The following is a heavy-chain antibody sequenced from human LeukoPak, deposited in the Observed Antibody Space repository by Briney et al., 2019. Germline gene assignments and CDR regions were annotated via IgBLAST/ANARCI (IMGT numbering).Heavy chain of an antibody. CDR3: AKGLERESRLDS. D-gene: IGHD1-1*01. J-gene: IGHJ4*02. V-gene: IGHV3-23*01. CDR1: GFSINTYT. CDR2: IRNSDGMT. Sequence: PGGSLRLSCDASGFSINTYTMYWVRQAPGQGLEWVSGIRNSDGMTYYADSVRGRFTISTDNSKNTLYLQMNSLRAEDTALYYCAKGLERESRLDSWGPGTLVTVS.